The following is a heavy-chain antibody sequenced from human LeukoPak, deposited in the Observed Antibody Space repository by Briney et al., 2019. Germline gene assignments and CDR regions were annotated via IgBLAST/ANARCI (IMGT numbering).Heavy chain of an antibody. CDR2: ISAYNDNT. Sequence: ASVKVSCKASGYTFTSYGISWVRQAPGQGLEWMGWISAYNDNTNYAQKLQGRVTMTRDTSITTAYMELSSLRSDDTAVYYCAPRRVAADKGFDYWGQGTLVTVSS. V-gene: IGHV1-18*01. D-gene: IGHD6-19*01. CDR3: APRRVAADKGFDY. J-gene: IGHJ4*02. CDR1: GYTFTSYG.